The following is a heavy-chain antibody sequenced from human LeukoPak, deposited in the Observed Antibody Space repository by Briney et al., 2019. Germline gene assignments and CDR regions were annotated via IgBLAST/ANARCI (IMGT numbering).Heavy chain of an antibody. CDR3: ARVPHAMVRGVIITEFYFDY. CDR1: GFIFSSYA. J-gene: IGHJ4*02. CDR2: ISSSSNYI. D-gene: IGHD3-10*01. Sequence: KPGGSLRLSCAASGFIFSSYAMSWVRQAPGKGLEWVSSISSSSNYIYYADSVKGRFTISRDNAKNSLYLQMNSLRAEDTAVYYCARVPHAMVRGVIITEFYFDYWGQGTLVTVSS. V-gene: IGHV3-21*01.